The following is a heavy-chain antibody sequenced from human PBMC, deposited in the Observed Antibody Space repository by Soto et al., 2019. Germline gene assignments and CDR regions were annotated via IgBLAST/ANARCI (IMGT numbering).Heavy chain of an antibody. CDR2: IYYSGST. CDR1: GGSISSYY. D-gene: IGHD3-3*01. V-gene: IGHV4-59*01. Sequence: SETLSLTCTVSGGSISSYYWSWIRQPPGKGLEWIGYIYYSGSTNYNPSLKSRVTISVDTSKNQFSLKLSSVTAADTAVYYCARDGSYYDFWSGYPTPHYYYYGMDVWGQGTTVTVSS. CDR3: ARDGSYYDFWSGYPTPHYYYYGMDV. J-gene: IGHJ6*02.